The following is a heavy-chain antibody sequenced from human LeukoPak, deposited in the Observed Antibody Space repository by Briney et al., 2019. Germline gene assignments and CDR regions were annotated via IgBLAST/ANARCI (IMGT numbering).Heavy chain of an antibody. V-gene: IGHV1-3*03. CDR1: GYTFTSYA. CDR2: IDAGNGKT. CDR3: ARGRWSGHTVGYYFDY. D-gene: IGHD3-3*01. Sequence: ASVKVSCKASGYTFTSYAVNWERQAPGQRFEWLGWIDAGNGKTKYSQEFQGRVTITKDTSASTAYMELSRLRSEDMAVYYCARGRWSGHTVGYYFDYWGQGTLVTVSS. J-gene: IGHJ4*02.